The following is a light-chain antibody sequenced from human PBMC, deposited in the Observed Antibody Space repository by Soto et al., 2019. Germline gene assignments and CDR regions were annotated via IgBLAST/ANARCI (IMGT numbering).Light chain of an antibody. CDR1: SGDIGDYNS. CDR2: DVS. Sequence: QSALTQPASVSGSPGQSMTISCTATSGDIGDYNSVSWYQQHPGMPPKLMIYDVSHRPSGISNRFSGSKSANTASLTISGLQAEDEADYYCSSYITTLIFGGGTKLTVL. CDR3: SSYITTLI. J-gene: IGLJ2*01. V-gene: IGLV2-14*03.